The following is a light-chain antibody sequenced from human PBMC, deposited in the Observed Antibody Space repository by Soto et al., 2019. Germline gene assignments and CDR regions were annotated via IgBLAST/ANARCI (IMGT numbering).Light chain of an antibody. J-gene: IGKJ3*01. V-gene: IGKV3-20*01. CDR1: QGISGRY. CDR3: QHDRRL. CDR2: GAS. Sequence: ILLTQSPCALSLSPGDRATLSCRASQGISGRYLAWYRQHPGPAPSLPXYGASSRSTGIPDRFSGSGYWTDFTLTSSRLEHDDFAVYYCQHDRRLFGPGTKVDIK.